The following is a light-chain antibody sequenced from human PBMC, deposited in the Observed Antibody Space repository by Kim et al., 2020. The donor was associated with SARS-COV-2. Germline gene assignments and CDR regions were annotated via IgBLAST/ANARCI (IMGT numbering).Light chain of an antibody. J-gene: IGLJ1*01. V-gene: IGLV4-69*01. CDR3: QTWAAGQGYF. CDR1: SGHSSYA. CDR2: LTSDGSH. Sequence: ANLTCTLSSGHSSYAITWLQQQPGKGPRYLMKLTSDGSHTKGDGIPDRFSGSSSGTERYLTISSLQSEDEADYYCQTWAAGQGYFFGTGTKVTVL.